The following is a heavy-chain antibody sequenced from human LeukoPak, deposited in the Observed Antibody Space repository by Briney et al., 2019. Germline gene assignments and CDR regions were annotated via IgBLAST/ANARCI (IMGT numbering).Heavy chain of an antibody. CDR1: GFIFRSYA. CDR2: ISGSGGST. J-gene: IGHJ4*02. D-gene: IGHD6-19*01. CDR3: AKDRGSGWPQFDY. V-gene: IGHV3-23*01. Sequence: PGGSLRLSCAASGFIFRSYAVSWVRQAPGKGLEWVSAISGSGGSTYYADSVKGRFTISRDNYKNTLYLQMNSLRAEDTAVYYCAKDRGSGWPQFDYWGQGTLVTVSS.